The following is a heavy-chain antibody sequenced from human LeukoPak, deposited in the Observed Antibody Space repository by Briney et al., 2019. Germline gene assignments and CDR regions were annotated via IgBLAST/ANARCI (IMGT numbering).Heavy chain of an antibody. CDR2: IIPILGIA. V-gene: IGHV1-69*04. Sequence: SVNVSCKASGGTLSSYAISWVRQAPGQGLEWMGRIIPILGIANYAQKFQGRVTITADKSTSTAYMELSSLRSEDTAVYYCARELVGYYDSSGHDFDYWGQGTLVTVSS. CDR3: ARELVGYYDSSGHDFDY. J-gene: IGHJ4*02. CDR1: GGTLSSYA. D-gene: IGHD3-22*01.